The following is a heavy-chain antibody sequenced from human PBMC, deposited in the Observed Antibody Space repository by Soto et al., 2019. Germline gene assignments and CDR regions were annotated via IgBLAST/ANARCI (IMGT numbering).Heavy chain of an antibody. CDR2: IYYSGTA. CDR1: CGSISSSSYY. J-gene: IGHJ5*02. CDR3: ATTSGWYLGWFDP. D-gene: IGHD6-19*01. V-gene: IGHV4-39*01. Sequence: PSETLSLTCTVSCGSISSSSYYWGWIRQPPGKGLEWIGSIYYSGTAYYNPSLKSRVTMSVDTSKNQFSLKLTSVTAADTAVYYCATTSGWYLGWFDPWGQGTLVTVSS.